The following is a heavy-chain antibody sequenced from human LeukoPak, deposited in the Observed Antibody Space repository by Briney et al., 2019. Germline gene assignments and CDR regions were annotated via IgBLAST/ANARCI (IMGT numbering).Heavy chain of an antibody. D-gene: IGHD6-13*01. CDR3: ARDLLIAAAGGYYYYYMDV. Sequence: ASVKVSCKASGYTFTSYGISWVRQAPGQGLEWMGWISAYNGNTNYAQKLQGRVTMTTDTSTSTAYMELGSLRSDDTAVYYCARDLLIAAAGGYYYYYMDVWGKGTTVTVSS. J-gene: IGHJ6*03. CDR2: ISAYNGNT. V-gene: IGHV1-18*01. CDR1: GYTFTSYG.